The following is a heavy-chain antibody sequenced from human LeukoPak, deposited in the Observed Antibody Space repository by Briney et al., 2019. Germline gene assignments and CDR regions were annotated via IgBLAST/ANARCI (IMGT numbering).Heavy chain of an antibody. V-gene: IGHV4-59*01. CDR1: GGSISTYY. CDR3: AKWGYYYDSSAYVAPTDDS. CDR2: IIYNGRT. J-gene: IGHJ4*02. Sequence: SETLSLTCTVPGGSISTYYWTWIRQPPGKGLEWIGYIIYNGRTDYNPSLKSRVTISLDPSKNQFSLKLSSVTAADTAVYYCAKWGYYYDSSAYVAPTDDSWGQGTLVTVSS. D-gene: IGHD3-22*01.